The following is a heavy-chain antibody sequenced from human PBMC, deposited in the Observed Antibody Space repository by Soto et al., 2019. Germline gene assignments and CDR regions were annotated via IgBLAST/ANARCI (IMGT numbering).Heavy chain of an antibody. V-gene: IGHV3-33*01. CDR3: ARDGQGLAPYALDV. D-gene: IGHD6-19*01. J-gene: IGHJ6*02. CDR1: GFTFSGHA. Sequence: QVQLVESGGGVAQPGRSLRLSCTVSGFTFSGHAMHWVRQAPGKGLGWVTQIWYDGSNKYYAESVKGRFTISTDNSKNTLYLQRNSLRVEDTAVYYCARDGQGLAPYALDVWGQGTSVTVSS. CDR2: IWYDGSNK.